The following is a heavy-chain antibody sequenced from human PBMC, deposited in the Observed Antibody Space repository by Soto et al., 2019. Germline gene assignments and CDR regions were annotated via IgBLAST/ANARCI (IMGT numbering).Heavy chain of an antibody. CDR3: ARWVDYDSEYYYGMDV. Sequence: QVQLQESGPGLVKPSETLSLTCTVSGGSISSYYWSWIRQPPGKGLEWIGYIYYSGSTNYNPSLKSRLTISVDTSKTQFSLKLSSVTAADTAVYYCARWVDYDSEYYYGMDVWGQGTTVTVSS. CDR2: IYYSGST. D-gene: IGHD3-22*01. V-gene: IGHV4-59*01. J-gene: IGHJ6*02. CDR1: GGSISSYY.